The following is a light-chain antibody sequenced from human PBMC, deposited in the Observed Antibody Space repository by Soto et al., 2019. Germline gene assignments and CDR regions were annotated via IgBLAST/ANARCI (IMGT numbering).Light chain of an antibody. CDR3: GSYTISSTLV. Sequence: QSALTQPASVSGSPGQSITISCTGTSRDVGGYNYVSWYQQYPGKAPKLMIYEVSNRPSGVSNRSSGSKSGNTASLTISGLQAEDEADYYCGSYTISSTLVFGGGTKLTVL. CDR1: SRDVGGYNY. J-gene: IGLJ2*01. V-gene: IGLV2-14*01. CDR2: EVS.